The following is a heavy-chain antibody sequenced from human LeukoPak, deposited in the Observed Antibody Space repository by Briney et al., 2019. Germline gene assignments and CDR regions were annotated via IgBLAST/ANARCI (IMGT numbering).Heavy chain of an antibody. Sequence: NSSETLSLTCTVSDNSISSYYWSWVRQTPGKGLEWIGYIYCSGTTNYNPSLKSRVSMSVDTYKKQFSLKMSSVTAADTAVYYCARVNMRYGYFDYWGQGTLVTVSS. D-gene: IGHD1-14*01. V-gene: IGHV4-59*01. CDR3: ARVNMRYGYFDY. CDR1: DNSISSYY. J-gene: IGHJ4*02. CDR2: IYCSGTT.